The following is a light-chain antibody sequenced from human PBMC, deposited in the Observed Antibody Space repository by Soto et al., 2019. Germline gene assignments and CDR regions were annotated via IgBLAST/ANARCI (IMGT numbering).Light chain of an antibody. Sequence: QSVRTQPASVSGSPGQSITISCTGSGRDIGAYDYVSWYQQHPGKAPKLLIYGVKNRPSEVSYRFSASKSAFTASLTISGLQAEDEAHYYCSSYTTSYFYVFGPGTKVTVL. CDR3: SSYTTSYFYV. V-gene: IGLV2-14*01. J-gene: IGLJ1*01. CDR1: GRDIGAYDY. CDR2: GVK.